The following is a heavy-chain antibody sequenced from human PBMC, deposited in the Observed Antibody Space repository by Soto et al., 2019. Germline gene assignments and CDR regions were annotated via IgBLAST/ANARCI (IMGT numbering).Heavy chain of an antibody. Sequence: ASVKVSCKVSGYTLTELSMHWVRQAPGKGLEWMGGFDPEDGETIYAQKFQGRVTMTEDTSTDTAYMELSSLRSEDTAVYYCATGPDIVVVPAATTNNDAFDIWGQGTMVTVSS. CDR2: FDPEDGET. CDR1: GYTLTELS. J-gene: IGHJ3*02. D-gene: IGHD2-2*01. CDR3: ATGPDIVVVPAATTNNDAFDI. V-gene: IGHV1-24*01.